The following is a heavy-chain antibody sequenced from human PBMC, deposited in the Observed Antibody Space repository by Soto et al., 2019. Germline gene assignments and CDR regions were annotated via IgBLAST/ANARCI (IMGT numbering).Heavy chain of an antibody. D-gene: IGHD3-22*01. CDR2: INPSGGST. CDR1: VYTFTSYY. CDR3: ARKQDYYDSREPFDY. V-gene: IGHV1-46*03. J-gene: IGHJ4*02. Sequence: ASVKVSCKASVYTFTSYYMHWVRQAPGQGLEWMGIINPSGGSTSYAQKFQGRVTMTRDTSTSTVYMELSSLRSEDTAVYYCARKQDYYDSREPFDYWGQGTLVTVSS.